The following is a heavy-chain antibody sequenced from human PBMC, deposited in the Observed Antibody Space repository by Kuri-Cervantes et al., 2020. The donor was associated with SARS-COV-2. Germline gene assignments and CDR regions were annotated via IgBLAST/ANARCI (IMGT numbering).Heavy chain of an antibody. CDR2: IYTSGST. CDR1: GGSISSYY. D-gene: IGHD6-6*01. V-gene: IGHV4-4*07. Sequence: SETLSLTCTVSGGSISSYYWSWIRQPAGKGLEWIGRIYTSGSTNYNPSLESRVTMSVDTSKNQFSLKLSSVTAADTAVYYCAQSRSIAARRPWYFDLWGRGTLVTVSS. J-gene: IGHJ2*01. CDR3: AQSRSIAARRPWYFDL.